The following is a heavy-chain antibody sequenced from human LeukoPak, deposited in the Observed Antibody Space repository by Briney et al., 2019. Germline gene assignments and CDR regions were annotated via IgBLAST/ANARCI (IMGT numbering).Heavy chain of an antibody. CDR3: AGGHSSGYYPIDY. J-gene: IGHJ4*02. D-gene: IGHD3-22*01. Sequence: GGSLRLSCAASGFTFSSYEMNWVRQAPGKGLEGDSYISSSGSTIYYADSVKGRFTISRDNAKNSLYLQMNSLRAEDTAVYYCAGGHSSGYYPIDYWGQGTLVTVSS. CDR1: GFTFSSYE. V-gene: IGHV3-48*03. CDR2: ISSSGSTI.